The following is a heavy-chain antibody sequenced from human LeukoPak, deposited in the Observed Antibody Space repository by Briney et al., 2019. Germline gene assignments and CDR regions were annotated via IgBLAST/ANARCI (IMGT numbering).Heavy chain of an antibody. V-gene: IGHV4-59*01. CDR2: IYYSGST. D-gene: IGHD2-15*01. J-gene: IGHJ4*02. Sequence: PSGTLSLTCTVSGGSISSYYWSWIRQPPGKGLEWTGYIYYSGSTNYNPSLKSRVTISVDTSKNQFSLKLSSVTAADTAVYYCARFKWYFDYWGEGTLVTVSS. CDR3: ARFKWYFDY. CDR1: GGSISSYY.